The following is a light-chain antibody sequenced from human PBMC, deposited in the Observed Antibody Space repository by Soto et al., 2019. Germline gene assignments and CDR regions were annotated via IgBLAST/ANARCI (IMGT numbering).Light chain of an antibody. Sequence: QYALTQPASVSGSPGQSITISCTGTSSDVGGYNYVSWYQQHPGKAPKLMIYDVSNRPSGVSNRFSGSKSGNTASLTISGLQAEDEADYYCSSYTSSSTPYFFGTGTKVTVL. CDR1: SSDVGGYNY. J-gene: IGLJ1*01. CDR2: DVS. CDR3: SSYTSSSTPYF. V-gene: IGLV2-14*01.